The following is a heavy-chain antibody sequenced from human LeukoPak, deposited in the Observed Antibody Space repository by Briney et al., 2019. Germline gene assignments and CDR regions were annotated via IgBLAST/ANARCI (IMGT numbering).Heavy chain of an antibody. Sequence: PGGSLRVSCAASGFTFSSYAMSWVRQAPGKGLEWVSAISGSGGSTYYADSVKGRFTISRDNSKNTLYLQMNSLRAEDTAVYYCASCSTRCYRYGMDVWGQGTTVTVSS. CDR1: GFTFSSYA. J-gene: IGHJ6*02. V-gene: IGHV3-23*01. D-gene: IGHD2-2*01. CDR3: ASCSTRCYRYGMDV. CDR2: ISGSGGST.